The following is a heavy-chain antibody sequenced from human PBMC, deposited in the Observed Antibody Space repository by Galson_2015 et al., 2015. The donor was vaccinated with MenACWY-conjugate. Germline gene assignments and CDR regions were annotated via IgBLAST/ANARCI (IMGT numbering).Heavy chain of an antibody. Sequence: SLRLSCAASGFGISPYTIHWVRQAPGKGLECVSYIDSRSNTIYYADSVKGRFTITRDNAKNSVYLQMNSLRAEGTAVYYCARDAALVTFDYWFQGTLVTVSS. CDR2: IDSRSNTI. D-gene: IGHD2-21*02. V-gene: IGHV3-48*01. CDR1: GFGISPYT. CDR3: ARDAALVTFDY. J-gene: IGHJ4*02.